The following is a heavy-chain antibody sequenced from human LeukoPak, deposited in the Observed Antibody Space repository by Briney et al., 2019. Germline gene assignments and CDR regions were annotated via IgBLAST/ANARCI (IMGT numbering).Heavy chain of an antibody. CDR3: AKGKVVVVVAATRVEFDY. J-gene: IGHJ4*02. CDR1: GFIFSSYA. D-gene: IGHD2-15*01. CDR2: ISGSGGST. V-gene: IGHV3-23*01. Sequence: GGSLRLSCAASGFIFSSYAMSWVRQAPGQGLEWVSAISGSGGSTYYAGSVKGRFTISRDNSKNTLYLQMNSLRAEDTAVYYCAKGKVVVVVAATRVEFDYWGQRTLVTVSS.